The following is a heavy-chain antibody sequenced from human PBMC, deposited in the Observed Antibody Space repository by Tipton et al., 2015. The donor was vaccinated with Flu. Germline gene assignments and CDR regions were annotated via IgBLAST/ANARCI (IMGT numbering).Heavy chain of an antibody. Sequence: SGIVLKTFGMRWVRQAPGKGLEWLAVTWADGSNEYYSESVRGRFSISRDNPESAIYLQMNSLKIEDSATYFCARGKGAQYHNAFDVWGQGTVVTVSS. D-gene: IGHD1-14*01. CDR3: ARGKGAQYHNAFDV. CDR2: TWADGSNE. J-gene: IGHJ3*01. V-gene: IGHV3-33*01. CDR1: GIVLKTFG.